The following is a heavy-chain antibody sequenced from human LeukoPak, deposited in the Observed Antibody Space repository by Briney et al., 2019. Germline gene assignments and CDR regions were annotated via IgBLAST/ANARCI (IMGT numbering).Heavy chain of an antibody. V-gene: IGHV1-18*01. CDR2: ISAYNGNT. J-gene: IGHJ4*02. CDR1: GYTFTSYG. D-gene: IGHD2-21*02. Sequence: GASVKVSCKASGYTFTSYGISWVRQAPGQGLEWMGWISAYNGNTNYAQKLRGRVTMTTDTSTSTAYMELRSLRSDDTAVYYCARDLVYCGGDCYSGFDYWGQGTLVTVSS. CDR3: ARDLVYCGGDCYSGFDY.